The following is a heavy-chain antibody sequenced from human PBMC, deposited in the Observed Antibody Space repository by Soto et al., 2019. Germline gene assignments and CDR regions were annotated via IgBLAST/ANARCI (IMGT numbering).Heavy chain of an antibody. CDR2: ILYDGSKK. V-gene: IGHV3-30-3*01. CDR3: ARVNIAWNDVGAMDV. Sequence: QVQLVESGGGVVQPGRYLRLSCAASGFTFSTYAMHWVRQAPGKGLEWVAVILYDGSKKDYADSVKGRFTISRDNSKNTRYLQMNSLRAEDTAVYYCARVNIAWNDVGAMDVWGQGTTVTVSS. D-gene: IGHD1-1*01. J-gene: IGHJ6*02. CDR1: GFTFSTYA.